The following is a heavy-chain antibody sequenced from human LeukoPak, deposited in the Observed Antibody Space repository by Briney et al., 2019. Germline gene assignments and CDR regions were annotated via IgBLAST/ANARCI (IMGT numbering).Heavy chain of an antibody. Sequence: GGSLRLSCAASGFTFSSYGMSWVRQAPGKGLEWVSAIGGRDGSTYYADSVKGRFTISRDNSKNTLYVQMDSLRAEDTAVYYCAKGYYYGSGSLDYWGQGTLVTVSS. V-gene: IGHV3-23*01. J-gene: IGHJ4*02. CDR3: AKGYYYGSGSLDY. CDR1: GFTFSSYG. D-gene: IGHD3-10*01. CDR2: IGGRDGST.